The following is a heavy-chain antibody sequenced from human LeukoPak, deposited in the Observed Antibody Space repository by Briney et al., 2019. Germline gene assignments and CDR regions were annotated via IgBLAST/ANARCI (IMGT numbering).Heavy chain of an antibody. J-gene: IGHJ4*02. CDR2: ISDSGGRT. D-gene: IGHD2-21*02. V-gene: IGHV3-23*01. Sequence: GGSLRLSCAASGFTFRSYAMNWDRQGPGKGLEWVSGISDSGGRTYYADSVKGRFTISRDNSKNTLYLQMNSLRVEDTAVYYCAKDLPTKCRGDCPSDYWGQGTLVTVSS. CDR3: AKDLPTKCRGDCPSDY. CDR1: GFTFRSYA.